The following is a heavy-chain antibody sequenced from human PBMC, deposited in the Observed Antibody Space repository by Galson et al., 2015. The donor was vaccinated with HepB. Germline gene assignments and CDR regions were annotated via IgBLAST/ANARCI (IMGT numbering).Heavy chain of an antibody. Sequence: SVKVSCKASGYTFTSYGISWVRQAPGQGLEWMGWISAYNGNTNYAQKLQGRVTMTTDTSTSTAYMELRSLRSDDTAAYYCAGNMLRFLEWSPLYYFDYWGQGTLVTVSS. D-gene: IGHD3-3*01. V-gene: IGHV1-18*01. J-gene: IGHJ4*02. CDR3: AGNMLRFLEWSPLYYFDY. CDR1: GYTFTSYG. CDR2: ISAYNGNT.